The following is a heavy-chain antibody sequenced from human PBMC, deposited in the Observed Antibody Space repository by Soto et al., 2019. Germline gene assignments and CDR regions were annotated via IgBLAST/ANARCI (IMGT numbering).Heavy chain of an antibody. V-gene: IGHV4-59*01. CDR2: IYYSGST. CDR1: GGSISSYY. Sequence: SETLSLTCTVSGGSISSYYWSWIRQPPGKGLEWIGYIYYSGSTNYNPSLKSRVTISVDTSKNQFSLKLSSVTAADTAVYYCARALFGYPNYFDYWGQGTLVTVSS. CDR3: ARALFGYPNYFDY. D-gene: IGHD6-25*01. J-gene: IGHJ4*02.